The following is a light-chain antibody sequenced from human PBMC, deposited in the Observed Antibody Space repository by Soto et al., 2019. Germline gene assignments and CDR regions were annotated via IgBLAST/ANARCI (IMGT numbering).Light chain of an antibody. Sequence: EIVLKQSPGTLSLSTGERATLSCRASQSVSSSYLAWYQQKPGQAPRLLIYGASSRATGIPDRFSGSGSGTDFTLTISRLEPEDFAVYYCQQYDISPWTFGQGTKVDIK. V-gene: IGKV3-20*01. J-gene: IGKJ1*01. CDR1: QSVSSSY. CDR3: QQYDISPWT. CDR2: GAS.